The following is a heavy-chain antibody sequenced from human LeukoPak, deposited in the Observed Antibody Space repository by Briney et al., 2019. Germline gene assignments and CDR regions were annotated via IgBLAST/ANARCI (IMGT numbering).Heavy chain of an antibody. J-gene: IGHJ4*02. D-gene: IGHD2-21*02. CDR2: INHSGST. Sequence: SETPSLTCAVYGGSFSGYYWSWIRQPPGKGLEWIGEINHSGSTNYNPSLKSRVTMSVDTSKNQFSLKLSSVTAADTAVYYCARVAYCGGDCYSLDYWGQGTLVTVSS. CDR1: GGSFSGYY. V-gene: IGHV4-34*01. CDR3: ARVAYCGGDCYSLDY.